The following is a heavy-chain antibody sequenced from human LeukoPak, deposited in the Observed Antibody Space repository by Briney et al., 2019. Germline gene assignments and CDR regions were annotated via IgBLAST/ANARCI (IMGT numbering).Heavy chain of an antibody. Sequence: SETLSLTCAVYGGSFSGYYWSWIRQPPGKGLEWIGEINHSGSTNYNPSLKSRVTISVDTSKNQFSLKLSSVTAADTAVYYCARGAPPASPFDPWGQGTLVTVSS. CDR2: INHSGST. D-gene: IGHD2-2*01. CDR3: ARGAPPASPFDP. CDR1: GGSFSGYY. J-gene: IGHJ5*02. V-gene: IGHV4-34*01.